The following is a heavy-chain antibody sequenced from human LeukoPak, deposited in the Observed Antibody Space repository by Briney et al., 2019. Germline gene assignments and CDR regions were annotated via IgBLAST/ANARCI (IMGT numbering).Heavy chain of an antibody. Sequence: ASVKVSCKASGYTFTSYGISWVRQAPGQGLEWMGWISAYNGNTNYAQKLQGRVTMTTDTSTSTAYMELRSLRSDDTAVYYCARGTTVVTHYYYYYGMDVWGQGTTVIVSS. V-gene: IGHV1-18*01. J-gene: IGHJ6*02. CDR1: GYTFTSYG. D-gene: IGHD4-23*01. CDR3: ARGTTVVTHYYYYYGMDV. CDR2: ISAYNGNT.